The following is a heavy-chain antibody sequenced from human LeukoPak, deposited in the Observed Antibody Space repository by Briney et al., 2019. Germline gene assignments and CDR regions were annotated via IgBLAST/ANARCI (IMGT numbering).Heavy chain of an antibody. Sequence: SETLSPTCTVSGGSISSGGYYWSWIRQHPGKGLEWIGYIYYSGSTYYNPSLKSRVTISVDTSKNQFSLKLSSVTAADTAVYYCARYTCGGDCYWDSDFDYWGQGTLVTVSS. D-gene: IGHD2-21*02. CDR2: IYYSGST. J-gene: IGHJ4*02. CDR3: ARYTCGGDCYWDSDFDY. CDR1: GGSISSGGYY. V-gene: IGHV4-31*03.